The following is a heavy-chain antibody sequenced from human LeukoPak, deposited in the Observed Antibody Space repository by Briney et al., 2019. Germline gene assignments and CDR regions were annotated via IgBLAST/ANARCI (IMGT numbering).Heavy chain of an antibody. CDR3: AKDLTVGATIDWFDP. CDR1: GFTFSSYG. D-gene: IGHD1-26*01. J-gene: IGHJ5*02. CDR2: IWYDGSNK. Sequence: PGGSLRLSCAASGFTFSSYGMHWVRQAPGKGLEWVAVIWYDGSNKYYADSVKGRLTISRDNSKNTLYLQMNSLRAEDTAVYYCAKDLTVGATIDWFDPWGQGTLVTVSS. V-gene: IGHV3-33*06.